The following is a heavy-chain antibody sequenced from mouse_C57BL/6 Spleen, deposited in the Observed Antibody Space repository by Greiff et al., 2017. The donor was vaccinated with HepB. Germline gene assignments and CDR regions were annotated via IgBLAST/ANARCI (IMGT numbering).Heavy chain of an antibody. CDR3: ARDGDYDYDWYFDV. V-gene: IGHV5-4*01. D-gene: IGHD2-4*01. CDR2: ISDGGSYT. J-gene: IGHJ1*03. Sequence: EVQRVESGGGLVKPGGSLKLSCAASGFTFSSYAMSWVRQTPEKRLEWVATISDGGSYTYYPDNVKGRFTISRDNAKNNLYLQMSHLKSEDTAMYYCARDGDYDYDWYFDVWGTGTTVTVSS. CDR1: GFTFSSYA.